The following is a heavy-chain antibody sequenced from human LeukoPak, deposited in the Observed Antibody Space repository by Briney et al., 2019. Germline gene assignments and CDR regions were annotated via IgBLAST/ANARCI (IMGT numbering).Heavy chain of an antibody. D-gene: IGHD1-20*01. CDR1: VGTFISYA. J-gene: IGHJ5*02. CDR3: ASWITGTTGGFDP. CDR2: IIPIFGTA. Sequence: GASVNVSFKSSVGTFISYAINWVRQAPGQGLEGMGGIIPIFGTANYAQKFQGRVTITTDESTSTAYMELSSLRSEDTAVYYCASWITGTTGGFDPWGQGTLVTVSS. V-gene: IGHV1-69*05.